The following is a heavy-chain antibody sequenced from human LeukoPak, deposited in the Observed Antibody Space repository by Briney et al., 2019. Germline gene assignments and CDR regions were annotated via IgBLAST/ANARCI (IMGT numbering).Heavy chain of an antibody. V-gene: IGHV1-69*05. Sequence: SVKLSCKASGGTFSSYAISWVRQAPGQGLEWMGGIIPIFGTANYAQKFQGRVTITTDESTSTAYMELSSLRSEDTAVYYCAGRVGVYYYYYMDVWGKGTTVTVSS. D-gene: IGHD3-10*01. CDR1: GGTFSSYA. CDR2: IIPIFGTA. J-gene: IGHJ6*03. CDR3: AGRVGVYYYYYMDV.